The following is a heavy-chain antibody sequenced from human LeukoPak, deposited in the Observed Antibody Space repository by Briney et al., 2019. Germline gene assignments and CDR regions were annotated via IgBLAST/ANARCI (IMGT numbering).Heavy chain of an antibody. V-gene: IGHV4-59*08. CDR1: GGSIRSYY. CDR2: LFYSGST. Sequence: PSETLSLTCTVSGGSIRSYYWSWIRQPPGKGLEWIGYLFYSGSTNYNPSLKSRVTISVDTSKNQFSLKLSSVTAADTAVYYCARSLQTDYGDYRGDFDYWGQGTLVTVSS. J-gene: IGHJ4*02. D-gene: IGHD4-17*01. CDR3: ARSLQTDYGDYRGDFDY.